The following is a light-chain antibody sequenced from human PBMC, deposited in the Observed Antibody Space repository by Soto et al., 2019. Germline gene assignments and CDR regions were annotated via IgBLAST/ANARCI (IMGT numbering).Light chain of an antibody. Sequence: EIVLTQSPGTLSLSPGEGATLSCRASQTVGGNYLAWYQQKPGQAPRLLIYGTSNRATGIPDRFSGSGSGTDFSLSIIRLEPEDFAVFYCQQYSTSPPTFGGGTKVKIK. CDR1: QTVGGNY. V-gene: IGKV3-20*01. CDR2: GTS. J-gene: IGKJ4*01. CDR3: QQYSTSPPT.